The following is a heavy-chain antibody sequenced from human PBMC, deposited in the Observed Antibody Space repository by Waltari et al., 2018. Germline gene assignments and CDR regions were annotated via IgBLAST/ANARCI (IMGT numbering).Heavy chain of an antibody. Sequence: VQLVESGGGLVKSGGSLRLSCEAPGLLFSSYNMNWVRQAPGKGLEWVSSITRDGFSIYYADSVKGRFTVSRDNAKNSLYVQMNNLGAEDTAVYYCAREYYYDGSTYDQWGQGTLVTVSS. CDR3: AREYYYDGSTYDQ. J-gene: IGHJ4*02. V-gene: IGHV3-21*01. D-gene: IGHD3-22*01. CDR2: ITRDGFSI. CDR1: GLLFSSYN.